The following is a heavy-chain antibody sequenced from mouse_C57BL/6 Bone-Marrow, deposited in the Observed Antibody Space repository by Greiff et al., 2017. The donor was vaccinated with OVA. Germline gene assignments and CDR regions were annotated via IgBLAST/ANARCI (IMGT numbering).Heavy chain of an antibody. CDR2: ISSGGSYT. CDR3: ARRNLRAHWYFDV. CDR1: GFTFSSYG. J-gene: IGHJ1*03. D-gene: IGHD2-1*01. Sequence: EVQLVESGGDLVKPGGSLKLSCAASGFTFSSYGMSWVRQTPDKRLEWVATISSGGSYTYYPDSVKGRFTISRDNAKNTLYLQMSSLKSEDTAMYYCARRNLRAHWYFDVCGTGTTVTVSS. V-gene: IGHV5-6*01.